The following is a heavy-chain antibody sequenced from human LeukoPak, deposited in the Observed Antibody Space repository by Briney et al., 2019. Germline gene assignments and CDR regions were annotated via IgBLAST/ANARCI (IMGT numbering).Heavy chain of an antibody. CDR3: ARDRGYLTQLTIGFDY. Sequence: GGSLRLSCAASGYTFSSYWMSWVRQAPGKGLEWVANIKQDGSEKYYVDSVKGRFTISRDNAKNSLYLQMNSLRAEDTAVYYCARDRGYLTQLTIGFDYWGQGTLVTVSS. D-gene: IGHD3-10*01. V-gene: IGHV3-7*01. CDR1: GYTFSSYW. J-gene: IGHJ4*02. CDR2: IKQDGSEK.